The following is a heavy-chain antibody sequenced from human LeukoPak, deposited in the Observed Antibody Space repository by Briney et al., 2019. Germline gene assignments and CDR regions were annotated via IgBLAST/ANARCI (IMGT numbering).Heavy chain of an antibody. CDR2: IYPGDSDT. CDR1: GYSFTSYW. D-gene: IGHD3-10*01. CDR3: ARHVKWFGELLYSEYYYMDV. J-gene: IGHJ6*03. Sequence: GESLKISCKGSGYSFTSYWIGWVRQMPGKGLEWMGIIYPGDSDTRYSPSFQDQVTISADKSISTAYLQWSSLKASDTAMYYCARHVKWFGELLYSEYYYMDVWGKGTTVTVSS. V-gene: IGHV5-51*01.